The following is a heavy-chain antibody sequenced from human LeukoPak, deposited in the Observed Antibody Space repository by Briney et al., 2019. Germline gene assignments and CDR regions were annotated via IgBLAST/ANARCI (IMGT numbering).Heavy chain of an antibody. J-gene: IGHJ5*02. Sequence: PSETLSLTCTVSGDSIRSSDVWGWIRQPPGKGLGGIWSIYDIGSTYYNPSLKSRVTISVDTSKNQLPLKLSSVTAADMAVYYCARDRGIEVILTEDNWFDPWGQGTLVTVSS. D-gene: IGHD3/OR15-3a*01. V-gene: IGHV4-39*06. CDR3: ARDRGIEVILTEDNWFDP. CDR1: GDSIRSSDV. CDR2: IYDIGST.